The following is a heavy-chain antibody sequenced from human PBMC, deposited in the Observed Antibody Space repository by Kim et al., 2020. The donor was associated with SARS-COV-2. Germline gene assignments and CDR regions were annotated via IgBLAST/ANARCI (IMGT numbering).Heavy chain of an antibody. J-gene: IGHJ5*02. CDR3: ASGLGGRFDP. V-gene: IGHV6-1*01. CDR2: YF. D-gene: IGHD3-16*01. Sequence: YFVYAVSVKSRITISPDTSKNQVSLQLKSVTPEDTAVYYCASGLGGRFDPWGQGTLVTVSS.